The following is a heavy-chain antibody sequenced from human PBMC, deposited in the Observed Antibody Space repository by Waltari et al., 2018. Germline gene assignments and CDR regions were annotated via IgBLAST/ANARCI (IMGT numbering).Heavy chain of an antibody. CDR2: IYYSGTT. CDR3: ARQSYYDESGHD. Sequence: QLELQESGPGLVKPSETLSLTCSVSGGSIRRRGYYWVWIRPPPGKGLEWIGSIYYSGTTYYNPSLNSRVTISVDTSKNQFSLKLTSVTAADTAMYFCARQSYYDESGHDWGQGTLVTVSS. D-gene: IGHD3-22*01. V-gene: IGHV4-39*01. CDR1: GGSIRRRGYY. J-gene: IGHJ4*02.